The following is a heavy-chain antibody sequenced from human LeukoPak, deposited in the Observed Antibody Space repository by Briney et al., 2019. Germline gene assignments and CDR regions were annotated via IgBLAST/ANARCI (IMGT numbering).Heavy chain of an antibody. Sequence: SETLSLTCTVSAGSISSSSYYWGWIRQPPGKGLEWIGTIYYSGSTYYNPSLKSRVTISVDTSKNQFSLRLSSVTAADTAVYYCATQGSGNYLSPVNFWGQGTLVTVSS. CDR1: AGSISSSSYY. CDR3: ATQGSGNYLSPVNF. V-gene: IGHV4-39*01. CDR2: IYYSGST. D-gene: IGHD1-26*01. J-gene: IGHJ4*02.